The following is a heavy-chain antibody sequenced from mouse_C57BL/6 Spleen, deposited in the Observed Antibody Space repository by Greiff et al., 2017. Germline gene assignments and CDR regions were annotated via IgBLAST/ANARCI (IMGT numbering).Heavy chain of an antibody. V-gene: IGHV5-9*01. Sequence: EVQLVESGGGLVKPGGSLKLSCAASGFTFSSYTMSWVRQTPEKRLEWVATISGGGGNTYYPDSVKGRFTISRDNAKNTLYLQMSSLRSEDTALYYCARPYYDYDGAYYFDYWGQGTTLTVSS. CDR3: ARPYYDYDGAYYFDY. D-gene: IGHD2-4*01. CDR2: ISGGGGNT. CDR1: GFTFSSYT. J-gene: IGHJ2*01.